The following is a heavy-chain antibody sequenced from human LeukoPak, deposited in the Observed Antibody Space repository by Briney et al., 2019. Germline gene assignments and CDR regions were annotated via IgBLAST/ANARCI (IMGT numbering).Heavy chain of an antibody. V-gene: IGHV3-30*04. D-gene: IGHD2-15*01. CDR2: MSYDGLDT. CDR1: GFTFSDYS. J-gene: IGHJ4*02. CDR3: ANTPDDDY. Sequence: PGGSLRLSCAASGFTFSDYSIHWVRQAPGKGLEWVAVMSYDGLDTYNADSVKGRFTISRDNSKNTLFLQMNSLRAEDTAVYYCANTPDDDYWGQGTLVTVSS.